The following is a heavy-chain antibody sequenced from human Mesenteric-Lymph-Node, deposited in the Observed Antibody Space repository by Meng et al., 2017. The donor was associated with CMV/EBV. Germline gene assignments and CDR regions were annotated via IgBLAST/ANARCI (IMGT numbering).Heavy chain of an antibody. CDR3: AREQWLVLVSYYYYGMDV. V-gene: IGHV4-39*02. CDR2: IYNGGGP. CDR1: GGSISSTNYY. J-gene: IGHJ6*02. D-gene: IGHD6-19*01. Sequence: SETLSLTCTVSGGSISSTNYYWGWIRQPPGKGLEWIGSIYNGGGPYCNPSLKSRITISVDTSQNQFSLKLSSVTAADTAVYYCAREQWLVLVSYYYYGMDVWGQGTTVTVSS.